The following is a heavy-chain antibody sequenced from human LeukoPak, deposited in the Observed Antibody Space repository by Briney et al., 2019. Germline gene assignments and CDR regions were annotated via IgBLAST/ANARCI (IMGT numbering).Heavy chain of an antibody. V-gene: IGHV3-30*02. Sequence: PGGSLRLSCAASGFTFSSYDMHWVRQAPGKGLEWVAVIWYDGSNKYYADSVKGRFTISRDNSKNTLYLQMNSLRAEDTAVYYCAKDVGQWELRAYFDYWGQGTLVTVSS. CDR2: IWYDGSNK. J-gene: IGHJ4*02. CDR3: AKDVGQWELRAYFDY. D-gene: IGHD1-26*01. CDR1: GFTFSSYD.